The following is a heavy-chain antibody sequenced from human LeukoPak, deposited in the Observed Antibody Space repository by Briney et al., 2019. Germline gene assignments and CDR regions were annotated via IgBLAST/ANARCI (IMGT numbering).Heavy chain of an antibody. CDR2: INPSGGST. CDR3: ARENYYYYMDV. V-gene: IGHV1-46*03. CDR1: GYTFTSYY. J-gene: IGHJ6*03. Sequence: ASVKVSCKASGYTFTSYYMPWVRQAPGQGLEWMGIINPSGGSTSYAQEFQGRVTMTRDTSTSTVYMELSSLRSEDTAVYYCARENYYYYMDVWGKGTTVTVSS.